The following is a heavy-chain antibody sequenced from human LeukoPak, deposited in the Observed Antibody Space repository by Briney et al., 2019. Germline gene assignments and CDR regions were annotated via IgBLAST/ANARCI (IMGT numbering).Heavy chain of an antibody. CDR1: GYSFTSYW. D-gene: IGHD6-19*01. CDR3: ARLVVIAVAGTHYGMDV. V-gene: IGHV5-10-1*01. Sequence: GESLKISCKGSGYSFTSYWISWVRQMLGKGLEWMGRIDPSDSYTNYSPSFQGHVTISADKSISTAYLQWSSLKASDTAMYYCARLVVIAVAGTHYGMDVWGQGTTVTVSS. CDR2: IDPSDSYT. J-gene: IGHJ6*02.